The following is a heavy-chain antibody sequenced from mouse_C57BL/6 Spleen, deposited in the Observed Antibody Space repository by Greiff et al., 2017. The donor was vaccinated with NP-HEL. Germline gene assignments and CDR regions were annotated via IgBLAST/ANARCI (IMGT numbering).Heavy chain of an antibody. CDR2: ISYDGSN. V-gene: IGHV3-6*01. J-gene: IGHJ2*01. CDR3: ARDQGGPLDY. CDR1: GYSITSGYY. Sequence: VQLKESGPGLVKPSQSLSLTCSVTGYSITSGYYWNWIRQFPGNKLEWMGYISYDGSNNSNPSLKNRISITRDTSKNQFFLKLNSVTTEDTATYYCARDQGGPLDYWGQGTTLTVSS. D-gene: IGHD3-2*02.